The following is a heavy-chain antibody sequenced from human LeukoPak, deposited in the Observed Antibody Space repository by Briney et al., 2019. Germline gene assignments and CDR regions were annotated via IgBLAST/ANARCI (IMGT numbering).Heavy chain of an antibody. Sequence: SETLSLTCTVSGGSISRDYWSWIRQPPGKGLEWIGYIYYTGSTNYNPSLKSRVTISVDTSKNQFSLKLSSVTAADTAVYYCARVWDSGGSYSSTHRNDAFDIWGQGTMVTVSS. CDR1: GGSISRDY. J-gene: IGHJ3*02. D-gene: IGHD1-26*01. CDR2: IYYTGST. CDR3: ARVWDSGGSYSSTHRNDAFDI. V-gene: IGHV4-59*01.